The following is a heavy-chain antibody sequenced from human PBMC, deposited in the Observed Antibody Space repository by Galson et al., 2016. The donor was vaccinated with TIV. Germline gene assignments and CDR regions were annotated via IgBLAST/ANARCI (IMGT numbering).Heavy chain of an antibody. CDR3: ARDVRGTWTNLDF. CDR1: GGIFRTNA. V-gene: IGHV1-69*13. D-gene: IGHD1-1*01. J-gene: IGHJ4*02. Sequence: SVKVSCKASGGIFRTNAISWVRQAPGQGLEWMGGIFAIFGIANYAQKFQGRVTITADESTSTAYMELSSLRSEDTAVYYCARDVRGTWTNLDFWGQGTLVTVSS. CDR2: IFAIFGIA.